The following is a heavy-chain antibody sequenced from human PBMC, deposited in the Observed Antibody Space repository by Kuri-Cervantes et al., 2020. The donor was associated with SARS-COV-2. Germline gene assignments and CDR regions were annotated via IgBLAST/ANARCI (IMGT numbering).Heavy chain of an antibody. CDR3: AKIAHVVVIAGAFDL. J-gene: IGHJ3*01. D-gene: IGHD2-21*01. Sequence: GEPLKISCAASGFTFSSYWMSWVRQAPGKGLEWVANIKQDGSEKYYVDSVKGRFTISRDNAKNSLYLQMNSLRAEDTAVYYCAKIAHVVVIAGAFDLWGQGTMVTVSS. V-gene: IGHV3-7*03. CDR2: IKQDGSEK. CDR1: GFTFSSYW.